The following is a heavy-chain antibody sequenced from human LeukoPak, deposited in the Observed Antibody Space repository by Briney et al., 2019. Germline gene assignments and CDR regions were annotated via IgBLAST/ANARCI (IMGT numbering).Heavy chain of an antibody. J-gene: IGHJ5*02. CDR3: ARGLAYCGGDCHPHWFDP. CDR1: GYSFTSYW. CDR2: IYPGDSDT. V-gene: IGHV5-51*01. Sequence: GESLKISCKGSGYSFTSYWIGWVRQMPGKGLEWMGIIYPGDSDTRYSPSFQGQVTISADKSISTAYLQWSSLKASDTAMYYCARGLAYCGGDCHPHWFDPWGQGTLVTVSS. D-gene: IGHD2-21*02.